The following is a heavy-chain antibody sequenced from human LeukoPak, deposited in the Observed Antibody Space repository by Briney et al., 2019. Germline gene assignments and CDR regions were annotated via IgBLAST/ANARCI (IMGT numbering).Heavy chain of an antibody. Sequence: APVKVSCKASGYTFTRYYMHWVRQAPGHGLECMGWINPNSSDTNYAQKFQGRVPMARDTSISTAYMELSRLRSDDTAVDYCARGTAVADTECGFDYWGQGTLVTVSS. CDR1: GYTFTRYY. CDR3: ARGTAVADTECGFDY. CDR2: INPNSSDT. V-gene: IGHV1-2*02. J-gene: IGHJ4*02. D-gene: IGHD6-19*01.